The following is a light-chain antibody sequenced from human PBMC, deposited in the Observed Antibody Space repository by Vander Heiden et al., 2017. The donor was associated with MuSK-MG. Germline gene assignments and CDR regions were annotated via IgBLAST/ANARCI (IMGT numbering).Light chain of an antibody. CDR3: QSSDNSGSDAVV. CDR2: DNN. V-gene: IGLV1-40*01. Sequence: QSVLTHPPSVCGAQGQRATIPCTGRSYTIGAGFDVFWYQHRPGAAPTLLIYDNNKRPAWVPERCSGSRSGTAASLATTGRQAEDEAYYDCQSSDNSGSDAVVFGGGTKLTVL. J-gene: IGLJ3*02. CDR1: SYTIGAGFD.